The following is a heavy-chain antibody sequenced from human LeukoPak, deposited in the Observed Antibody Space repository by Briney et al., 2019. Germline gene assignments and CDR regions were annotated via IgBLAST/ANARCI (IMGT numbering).Heavy chain of an antibody. CDR2: IYYSGST. CDR1: GGSISSSSYY. Sequence: SETLSLTCTVSGGSISSSSYYWGWIRQPPGKGLEWIGSIYYSGSTYYNPSLKSRVTISVDRSKNQFSLKLSSVTAADTAVYYCARTILSGGDSSGLPADAFDIWGQGTMVTVSS. CDR3: ARTILSGGDSSGLPADAFDI. J-gene: IGHJ3*02. V-gene: IGHV4-39*07. D-gene: IGHD3-22*01.